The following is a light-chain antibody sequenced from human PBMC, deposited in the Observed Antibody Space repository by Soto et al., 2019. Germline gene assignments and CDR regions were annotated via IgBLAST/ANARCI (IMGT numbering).Light chain of an antibody. CDR2: QDS. CDR1: KLGDKY. Sequence: SYELTQPPSVSVSPGQTASITCSGDKLGDKYACWYQQKPGQSPVLVIYQDSKRPSGIPERFSGSNSGNTATLTISGTQAMDEADYYCQAWDSSTEDVVFGGGTKLNVL. V-gene: IGLV3-1*01. J-gene: IGLJ2*01. CDR3: QAWDSSTEDVV.